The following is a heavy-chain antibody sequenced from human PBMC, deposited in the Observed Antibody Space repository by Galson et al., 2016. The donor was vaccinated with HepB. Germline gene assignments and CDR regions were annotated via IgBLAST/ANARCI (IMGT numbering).Heavy chain of an antibody. Sequence: SLRLSCAASGFTFSSYGMSWVRQAPGKGLEWVSGMSGSGGRRYYADSVKGRFTISRDNSKNTLFLQMSSLRVEDTAVYYCAKSRSAHDFWGALKNVSNWFDPWGQGTLVTVSS. V-gene: IGHV3-23*01. CDR1: GFTFSSYG. CDR3: AKSRSAHDFWGALKNVSNWFDP. D-gene: IGHD3-3*01. J-gene: IGHJ5*02. CDR2: MSGSGGRR.